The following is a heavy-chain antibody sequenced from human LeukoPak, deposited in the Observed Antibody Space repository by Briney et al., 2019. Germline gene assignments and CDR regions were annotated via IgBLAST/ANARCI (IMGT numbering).Heavy chain of an antibody. Sequence: GGSLRLSCAASGFTFSSYAMSWVRQAPGKGLEWVSAVSASGGNTYYADSVKGRFTISRDNSKNTLYLQMNSLRAEDTAVYYCARGHYDFWSGYYSDYWGQGTLVTVSS. D-gene: IGHD3-3*01. V-gene: IGHV3-23*01. CDR1: GFTFSSYA. CDR2: VSASGGNT. J-gene: IGHJ4*02. CDR3: ARGHYDFWSGYYSDY.